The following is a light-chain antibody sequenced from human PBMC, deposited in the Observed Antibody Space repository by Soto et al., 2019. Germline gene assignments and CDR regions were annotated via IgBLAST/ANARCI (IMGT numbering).Light chain of an antibody. J-gene: IGKJ5*01. V-gene: IGKV3-11*01. CDR1: PSVTNY. CDR2: GAF. CDR3: QQRNIWPPVT. Sequence: EIVLTQSPATLSLSPGERATLSCRASPSVTNYLAWYQQKPGQATRLIIYGAFNRANGIPARFSGSGSGTDFTLTISSLEPEDFAVYYCQQRNIWPPVTFGQGTRLEIK.